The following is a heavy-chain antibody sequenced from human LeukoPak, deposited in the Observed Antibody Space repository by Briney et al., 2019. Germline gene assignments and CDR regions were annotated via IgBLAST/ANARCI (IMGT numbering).Heavy chain of an antibody. J-gene: IGHJ4*02. Sequence: PGGSLRLSCAASGFTFSSYSMTWVRQAPGKGLEWVSSISSSSSYIYYADSAKGRFTISRDNAKNSLYLQMNSLRAEDTAVYYCARDPERGRYDSSGYVDYWGQGTLVTVSS. CDR1: GFTFSSYS. D-gene: IGHD3-22*01. CDR3: ARDPERGRYDSSGYVDY. V-gene: IGHV3-21*01. CDR2: ISSSSSYI.